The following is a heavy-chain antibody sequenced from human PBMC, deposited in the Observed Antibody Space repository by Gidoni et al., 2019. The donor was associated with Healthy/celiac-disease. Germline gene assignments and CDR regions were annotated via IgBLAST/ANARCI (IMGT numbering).Heavy chain of an antibody. D-gene: IGHD3-22*01. J-gene: IGHJ6*02. CDR2: IIPIFGTA. CDR1: GGTFSSYP. CDR3: AKSVHYYDSSGYYRAYYYYGMDV. V-gene: IGHV1-69*01. Sequence: QVQLVQSGAEVKKPGSSVTVSCKASGGTFSSYPISWVRQAPGQGPEWLGGIIPIFGTANDAQKFQGRVTITADESTSTAYMELSSLRSEDTAVYYCAKSVHYYDSSGYYRAYYYYGMDVWGQGTTVTVSS.